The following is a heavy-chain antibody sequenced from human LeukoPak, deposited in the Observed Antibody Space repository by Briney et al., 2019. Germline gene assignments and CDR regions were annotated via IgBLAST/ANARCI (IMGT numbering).Heavy chain of an antibody. Sequence: SETLSLTCTVPGGSISSYYWSWIRQPPGKGLEWIGYIYYSGSTNYNPSLKSRVTISVDTSKNQFSLKLSSVTAADTAVYYCAREQMTTVTTRGDWFDPWGQGTLVTVSS. V-gene: IGHV4-59*01. D-gene: IGHD4-17*01. CDR1: GGSISSYY. CDR2: IYYSGST. CDR3: AREQMTTVTTRGDWFDP. J-gene: IGHJ5*02.